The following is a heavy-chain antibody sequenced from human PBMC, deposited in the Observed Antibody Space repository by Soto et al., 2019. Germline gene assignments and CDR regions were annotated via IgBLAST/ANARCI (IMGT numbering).Heavy chain of an antibody. CDR3: ARDNSGSPDWFDP. D-gene: IGHD6-25*01. Sequence: GGSLRLSCAASGFTFSSYSMNWVRQAPGKGLEWVSSISSSSSYIYYADSVKGRFTISRDNAKNSLYLQMNSLRAEDTAVYYCARDNSGSPDWFDPWGQGTLVTVSS. CDR1: GFTFSSYS. CDR2: ISSSSSYI. V-gene: IGHV3-21*01. J-gene: IGHJ5*02.